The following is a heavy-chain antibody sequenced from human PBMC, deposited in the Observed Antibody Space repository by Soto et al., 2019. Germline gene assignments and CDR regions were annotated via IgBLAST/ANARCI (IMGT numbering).Heavy chain of an antibody. D-gene: IGHD4-4*01. CDR3: ALAAEETTVTTREYFDY. V-gene: IGHV1-69*13. CDR2: IIPIFGTA. J-gene: IGHJ4*02. Sequence: ASVKVSCKASGGTFSSYAISWVRQAPGQGLEWMGGIIPIFGTANYAQKFQGRVTITADESTSTAYMELSSLRSEDTAVYYCALAAEETTVTTREYFDYWGQGTLVIVSS. CDR1: GGTFSSYA.